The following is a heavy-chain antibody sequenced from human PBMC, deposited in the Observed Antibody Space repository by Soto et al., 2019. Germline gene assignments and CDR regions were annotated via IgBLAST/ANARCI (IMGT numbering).Heavy chain of an antibody. D-gene: IGHD2-15*01. CDR1: GFTFGTAW. CDR3: AKDLPKAGGGEIDY. CDR2: IKSKGEGETT. V-gene: IGHV3-15*01. Sequence: RLSCAASGFTFGTAWMIWVRQAPGKGLEWVGHIKSKGEGETTNYAAPVKGRFSISRDDSTNTQSLQMNNLKSDDTAVYYCAKDLPKAGGGEIDYWGQGTLVTVSS. J-gene: IGHJ4*02.